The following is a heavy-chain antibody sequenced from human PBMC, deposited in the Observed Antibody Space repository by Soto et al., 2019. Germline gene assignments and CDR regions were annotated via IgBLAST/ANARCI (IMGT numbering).Heavy chain of an antibody. V-gene: IGHV4-34*01. D-gene: IGHD2-2*01. J-gene: IGHJ3*02. CDR2: INHAGST. CDR1: TGSFSVYY. CDR3: ARDSTRRGTCDI. Sequence: SETLSLTCAVYTGSFSVYYWTWIRQPPGKGLEWIGEINHAGSTNYNPSLKSRVTISVDTSKNQLSLNLNSVTAADTAVYYCARDSTRRGTCDIWGQGTMVTVSS.